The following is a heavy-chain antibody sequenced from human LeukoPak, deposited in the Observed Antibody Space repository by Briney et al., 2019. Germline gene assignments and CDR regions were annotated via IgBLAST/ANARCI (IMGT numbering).Heavy chain of an antibody. D-gene: IGHD3-22*01. CDR3: ARGNCDSSGYHRGDDY. CDR2: TYHRSKWYS. CDR1: GDTFSSNSAA. V-gene: IGHV6-1*01. J-gene: IGHJ4*02. Sequence: SQTLSLTCALSGDTFSSNSAAWNWIRQSPARGLEWLGRTYHRSKWYSDYAECVKNRISIHPDTSKNQFSLQLNSVTPADTAVYYCARGNCDSSGYHRGDDYWGQGTLVTVSS.